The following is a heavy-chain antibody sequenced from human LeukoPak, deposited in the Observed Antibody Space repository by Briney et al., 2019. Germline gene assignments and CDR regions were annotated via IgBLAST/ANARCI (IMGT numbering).Heavy chain of an antibody. J-gene: IGHJ4*02. CDR3: AKGGKWDVTPFDY. V-gene: IGHV3-23*01. CDR2: ISGGGGST. Sequence: GGSLRLSCAASRFTFTSYSMNWVRQAPGKGLEWVSTISGGGGSTYYADSMKGRFTISRDNSKNTLYLQVNSLRAEDTAVYYCAKGGKWDVTPFDYWGQGTLVTVSS. D-gene: IGHD1-26*01. CDR1: RFTFTSYS.